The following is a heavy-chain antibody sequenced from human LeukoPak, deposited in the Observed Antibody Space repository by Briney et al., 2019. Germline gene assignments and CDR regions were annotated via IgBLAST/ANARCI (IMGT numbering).Heavy chain of an antibody. V-gene: IGHV4-39*07. CDR2: IYYSGST. CDR1: GGSLSSSDYF. Sequence: PSETLSLTCTVSGGSLSSSDYFWGWIRQPPGKGLEWIGSIYYSGSTYYNPSLKSRVTISVDTSKNQFSLKLSSVTAADTAVYYCARGSYSYGYYFDYWGQGTLVTVSS. J-gene: IGHJ4*02. D-gene: IGHD5-18*01. CDR3: ARGSYSYGYYFDY.